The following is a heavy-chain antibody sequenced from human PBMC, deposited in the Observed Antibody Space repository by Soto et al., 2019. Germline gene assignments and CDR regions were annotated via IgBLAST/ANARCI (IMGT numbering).Heavy chain of an antibody. Sequence: TSETLSLTCAVSGYSLTSGYYCGWIRQPPGKGLEWIGSIYHSGDTYYNPSLKSRVTISVDTSKNHFSLKLTPVTAADTAVYYCARARIVVAGTIVDYWGQGTLVTVSS. V-gene: IGHV4-38-2*01. CDR3: ARARIVVAGTIVDY. CDR1: GYSLTSGYY. J-gene: IGHJ4*02. D-gene: IGHD6-19*01. CDR2: IYHSGDT.